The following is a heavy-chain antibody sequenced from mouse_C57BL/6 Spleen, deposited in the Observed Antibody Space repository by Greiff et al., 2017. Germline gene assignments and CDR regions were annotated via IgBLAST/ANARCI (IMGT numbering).Heavy chain of an antibody. CDR2: ISSGSSTI. CDR1: GFTFSDYG. CDR3: ARTCVNAMDD. J-gene: IGHJ4*01. Sequence: EVKLMESGGGLVKPGGSLKLSCAASGFTFSDYGMHWVRQAPEKGLEWVAYISSGSSTIYYADTVKGRFTISRDNAKHTLFLQMTSLRSEDTAMDYCARTCVNAMDDWGQGTSVTVSS. V-gene: IGHV5-17*01.